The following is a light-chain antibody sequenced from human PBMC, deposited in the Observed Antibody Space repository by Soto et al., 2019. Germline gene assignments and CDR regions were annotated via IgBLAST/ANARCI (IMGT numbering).Light chain of an antibody. CDR1: RSNIGNNA. CDR2: NNN. CDR3: ATLDDSLNARGV. J-gene: IGLJ3*02. V-gene: IGLV1-44*01. Sequence: QSVLTQTPSASGTPGQTVTISCSGSRSNIGNNAVSWYQQFPGTAPQHLIYNNNQRPSGVPDRFSGSNSGTSDSLAISGLQSEDEADYYCATLDDSLNARGVFGGGTKLTVL.